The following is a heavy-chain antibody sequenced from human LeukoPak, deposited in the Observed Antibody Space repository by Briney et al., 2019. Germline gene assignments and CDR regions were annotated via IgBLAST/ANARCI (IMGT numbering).Heavy chain of an antibody. CDR2: ITSNSDGI. V-gene: IGHV3-9*01. J-gene: IGHJ5*02. CDR3: AQGLRELPS. D-gene: IGHD1-26*01. Sequence: GGSLRLSCAASGFKLDDYAMHWVRQAPGKGLEWVSDITSNSDGIGYADSVRGRFTISRDNAKNSLLLQMNSLRAEDTALYYCAQGLRELPSWGQGTLVTVSS. CDR1: GFKLDDYA.